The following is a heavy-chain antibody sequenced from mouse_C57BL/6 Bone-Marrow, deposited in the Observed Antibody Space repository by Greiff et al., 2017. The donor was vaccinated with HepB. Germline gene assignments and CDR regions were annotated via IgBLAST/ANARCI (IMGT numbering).Heavy chain of an antibody. CDR2: IHPNSGST. CDR3: ASLFKGYFDV. V-gene: IGHV1-64*01. Sequence: VQLQQPGAELVKPGASVKLSCKASGYTFTSYWMHWVKQRPGQGLEWIGMIHPNSGSTNYNEKFKSKATLTVDKSSSTAYMQLSTLTSEDSAVYYCASLFKGYFDVWGTGTTVTVSS. J-gene: IGHJ1*03. CDR1: GYTFTSYW.